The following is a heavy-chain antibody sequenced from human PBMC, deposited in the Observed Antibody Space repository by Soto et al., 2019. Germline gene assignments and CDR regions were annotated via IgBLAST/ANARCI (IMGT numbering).Heavy chain of an antibody. CDR2: ISGSGDRT. Sequence: LRLSCVGSGITISNYTMSWVRQAPGKGLDWVSGISGSGDRTYYADSAKGRFTISKDISKNSLSLQLDSLGVEDTAVYFCVKDDGGYPSTAPHWGQGTLVTVSS. D-gene: IGHD3-22*01. CDR1: GITISNYT. CDR3: VKDDGGYPSTAPH. J-gene: IGHJ4*02. V-gene: IGHV3-23*01.